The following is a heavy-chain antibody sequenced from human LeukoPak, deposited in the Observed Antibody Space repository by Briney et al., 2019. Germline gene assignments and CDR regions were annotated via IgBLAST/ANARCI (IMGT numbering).Heavy chain of an antibody. CDR1: RFTFSSYG. V-gene: IGHV3-30*02. CDR3: ARPDYYGSGRGSDY. D-gene: IGHD3-10*01. J-gene: IGHJ4*02. CDR2: IPYDGNNK. Sequence: GGSLRLSRAASRFTFSSYGMHWVRQAPGKGLEWVAFIPYDGNNKYYANSVKGRFTISRDNSKNTLYLQMNSLRAEDTAVYYCARPDYYGSGRGSDYWGQGTLVTVSS.